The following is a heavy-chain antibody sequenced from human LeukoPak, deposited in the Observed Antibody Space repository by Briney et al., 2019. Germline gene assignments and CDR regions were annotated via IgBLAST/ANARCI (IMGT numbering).Heavy chain of an antibody. D-gene: IGHD6-19*01. Sequence: SVKVSCKASGGTFSSYAISWVRQAPGQGLEWMGGIIPIFGTANYAQKFQGRVTITADKSTSTAYMELSSLRSEDTAVYYCARFKVAVAGYYYYYMDVWGKGTTVTVSS. V-gene: IGHV1-69*06. CDR1: GGTFSSYA. CDR3: ARFKVAVAGYYYYYMDV. CDR2: IIPIFGTA. J-gene: IGHJ6*03.